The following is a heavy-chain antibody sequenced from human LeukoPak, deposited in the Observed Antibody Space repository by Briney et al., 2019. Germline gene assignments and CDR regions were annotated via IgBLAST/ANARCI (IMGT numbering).Heavy chain of an antibody. CDR1: GFTFSSYG. V-gene: IGHV3-30*18. Sequence: GSLRLSCAASGFTFSSYGMHWVRQAPGKGLEWVAVISYDGSNKYYADSVKGRFTISRDNSKNTLYLQMNSLRAEDTAVYYCAKELRDIVVVVAANPGNYYYGMDVWGQGTTVTVSS. CDR3: AKELRDIVVVVAANPGNYYYGMDV. CDR2: ISYDGSNK. D-gene: IGHD2-15*01. J-gene: IGHJ6*02.